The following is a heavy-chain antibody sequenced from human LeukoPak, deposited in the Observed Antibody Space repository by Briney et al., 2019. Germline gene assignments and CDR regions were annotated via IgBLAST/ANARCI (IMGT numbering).Heavy chain of an antibody. D-gene: IGHD7-27*01. J-gene: IGHJ4*02. V-gene: IGHV1-46*01. Sequence: ASVKVSCKASGYSFVFFGVSWVRQAPGQGLEWMGIINPSGGSTSYAQKFQGRVTMTRDTSTSTVYMELSSLRSEDTAVYYCARDPWGFSFEYWGQGTLVTVSS. CDR3: ARDPWGFSFEY. CDR1: GYSFVFFG. CDR2: INPSGGST.